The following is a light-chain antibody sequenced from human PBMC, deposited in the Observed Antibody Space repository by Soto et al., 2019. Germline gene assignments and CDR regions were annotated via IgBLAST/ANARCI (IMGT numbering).Light chain of an antibody. V-gene: IGKV3-15*01. Sequence: EIVMTQSPAALSVSPGERATLSCRASQSISSNLAWYQQKPGQAPRLLIYGVSTRATGIPARFSGSGSGTDFTLTISSLEPEDFAVYYCQQYGSSPITFGQGTRLEI. CDR2: GVS. J-gene: IGKJ5*01. CDR1: QSISSN. CDR3: QQYGSSPIT.